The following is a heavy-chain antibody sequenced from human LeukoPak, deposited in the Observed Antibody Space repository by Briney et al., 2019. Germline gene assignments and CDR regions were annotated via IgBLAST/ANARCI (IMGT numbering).Heavy chain of an antibody. CDR3: ARLYCSSTSCYVDY. Sequence: KPGGSLRLSCAASGFTFSSYSMNWVRQAPGKGLEWVSSISSSSSYIYYADSVKGRFTISRDNTKNSLYLQMNSLRAEDTAVYYCARLYCSSTSCYVDYWGQGTLVTVSS. CDR2: ISSSSSYI. V-gene: IGHV3-21*01. CDR1: GFTFSSYS. D-gene: IGHD2-2*01. J-gene: IGHJ4*02.